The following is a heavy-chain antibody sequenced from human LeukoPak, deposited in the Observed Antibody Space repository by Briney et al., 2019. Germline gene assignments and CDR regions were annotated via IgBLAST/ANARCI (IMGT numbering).Heavy chain of an antibody. Sequence: GGSLRLSCAASGFTFSSYAMSWVRQAPGKGLEWVSAISGSGGSTYYADSVKGRFTISRDNSKNTLYLQMNSLRAEDTAVFYCAKVGNSYYYYSIDVWGQGTTVTVSS. CDR1: GFTFSSYA. D-gene: IGHD4-23*01. CDR3: AKVGNSYYYYSIDV. V-gene: IGHV3-23*01. J-gene: IGHJ6*02. CDR2: ISGSGGST.